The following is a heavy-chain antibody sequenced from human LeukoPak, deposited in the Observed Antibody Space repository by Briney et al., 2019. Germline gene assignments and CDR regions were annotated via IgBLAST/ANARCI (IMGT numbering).Heavy chain of an antibody. CDR1: GGSISSYY. D-gene: IGHD5-18*01. V-gene: IGHV4-59*01. J-gene: IGHJ4*02. CDR3: ARTGGYSYGYAAWYFDY. Sequence: SETLSLTRIVSGGSISSYYWSWIRQPPGKGLEWIGYIYYSGSTNYNPSLKSRVTISVDTSKNQFFLKLSSVTAADTAVYYCARTGGYSYGYAAWYFDYWGQGTLVTVSS. CDR2: IYYSGST.